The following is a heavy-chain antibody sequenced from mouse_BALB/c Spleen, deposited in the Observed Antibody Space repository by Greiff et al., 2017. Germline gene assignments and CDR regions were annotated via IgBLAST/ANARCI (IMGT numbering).Heavy chain of an antibody. V-gene: IGHV1-7*01. CDR1: GYTFTSYW. D-gene: IGHD4-1*01. J-gene: IGHJ1*01. CDR3: ARLGKIDYWYFDV. Sequence: VKLVESGAELAKPGASVKMSCKASGYTFTSYWMHWVKQRPGQGLEWIGYINPSTGYTEYNQKFKDKATLTADKSSSTAYMQLSSLTSEDSAVYYCARLGKIDYWYFDVWGAGTTVTVSS. CDR2: INPSTGYT.